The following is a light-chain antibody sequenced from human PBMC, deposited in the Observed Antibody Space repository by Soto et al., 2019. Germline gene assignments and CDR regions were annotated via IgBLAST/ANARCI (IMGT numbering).Light chain of an antibody. CDR1: QSVSSSY. Sequence: EIVLTQYPGTLSLSPGERATLSCRASQSVSSSYLAWYQQKPGQAPRLLIYGASSRATGIPDRFSGSGSGTDFTLTISRLEPEDFAVYYCQQYGSSPLTFREGTKVEI. CDR3: QQYGSSPLT. J-gene: IGKJ1*01. V-gene: IGKV3-20*01. CDR2: GAS.